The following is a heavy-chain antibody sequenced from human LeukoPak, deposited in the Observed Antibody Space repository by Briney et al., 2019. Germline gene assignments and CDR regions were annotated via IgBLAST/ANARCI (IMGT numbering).Heavy chain of an antibody. Sequence: GGSLRLSCAASGFTFNTYSMNWVRQAPGKGLEWVSYISSSSSTIYYADSVRGRFTISRDNAKNSLYLQMNGLRAEDTAVYYCARGRAYCGGDCYLFAEYFQHWGQGTLVTVSS. V-gene: IGHV3-48*04. J-gene: IGHJ1*01. CDR1: GFTFNTYS. CDR2: ISSSSSTI. D-gene: IGHD2-21*02. CDR3: ARGRAYCGGDCYLFAEYFQH.